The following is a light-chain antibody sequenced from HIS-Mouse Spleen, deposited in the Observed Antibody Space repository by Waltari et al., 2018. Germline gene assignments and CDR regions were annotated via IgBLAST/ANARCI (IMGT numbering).Light chain of an antibody. V-gene: IGKV4-1*01. J-gene: IGKJ2*01. Sequence: DIVMTQSPDSLAVSLGKRATITCKSSQRVLYSSNNKNYLAWYPQKPGQPPKLLIYWASTRESGVPDRFSGSGSGTDFTLTISSLQAEDVAVYYCQQYYSTPYTFGQGTKLEIK. CDR1: QRVLYSSNNKNY. CDR2: WAS. CDR3: QQYYSTPYT.